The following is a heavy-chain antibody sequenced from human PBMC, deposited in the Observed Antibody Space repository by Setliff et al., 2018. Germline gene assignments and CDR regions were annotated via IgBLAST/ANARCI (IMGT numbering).Heavy chain of an antibody. D-gene: IGHD2-21*01. CDR2: INHSGTT. CDR1: GGTLTYYY. V-gene: IGHV4-34*01. CDR3: ARGLEGEDYFYYMDV. J-gene: IGHJ6*03. Sequence: SETLSLTCAASGGTLTYYYWTWIRQAPGKGLEWIGEINHSGTTNYTPSLKSRVTISIDTSKNQFSLNMRSVTAADTAIYYCARGLEGEDYFYYMDVWGKGNTVTVSS.